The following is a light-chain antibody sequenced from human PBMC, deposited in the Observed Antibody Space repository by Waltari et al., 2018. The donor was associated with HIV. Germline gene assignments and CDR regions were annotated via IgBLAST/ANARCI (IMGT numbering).Light chain of an antibody. CDR3: QQYKNWPPLT. CDR2: DAS. Sequence: ETVMTQSPGTLSASPCERVALSCRASQSVDNKLAWYQQKPGQSPRLLVYDASTGAAGIPDRFSGSGSGTQFTLTITGLQSEDCAVYYCQQYKNWPPLTFGQGTKVEIK. J-gene: IGKJ1*01. CDR1: QSVDNK. V-gene: IGKV3-15*01.